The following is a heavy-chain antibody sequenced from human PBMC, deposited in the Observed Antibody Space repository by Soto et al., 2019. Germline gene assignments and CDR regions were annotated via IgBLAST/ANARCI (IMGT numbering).Heavy chain of an antibody. CDR1: GGSISSGGYY. J-gene: IGHJ4*02. CDR2: IYYSGST. CDR3: ARELYSSSSGYFDY. V-gene: IGHV4-31*02. Sequence: ASETLSLTCTVSGGSISSGGYYWSWIRQHPGKGLEWIGYIYYSGSTYYNPSLKSRVTISVDTSKNQFSLKLSSVTAADTAVYYCARELYSSSSGYFDYWGQGTLVTVYS. D-gene: IGHD6-6*01.